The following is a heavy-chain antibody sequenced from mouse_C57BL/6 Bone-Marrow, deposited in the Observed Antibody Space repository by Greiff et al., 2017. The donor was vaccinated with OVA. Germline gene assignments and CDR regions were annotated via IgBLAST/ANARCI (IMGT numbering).Heavy chain of an antibody. V-gene: IGHV14-4*01. Sequence: VQLQQSGAELVRPGASVKLSCTASGFNIKDDYMHWVKQRPEQGLEWIGWIDPENGDTEYASKFQGKATITADTSSNTAYLQLSSLTSEDTAVYYCTPGSSHDWGQGTTLTVSS. J-gene: IGHJ2*01. CDR3: TPGSSHD. D-gene: IGHD1-1*01. CDR1: GFNIKDDY. CDR2: IDPENGDT.